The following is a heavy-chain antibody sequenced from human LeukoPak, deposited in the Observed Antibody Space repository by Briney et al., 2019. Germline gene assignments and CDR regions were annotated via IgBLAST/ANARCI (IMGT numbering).Heavy chain of an antibody. CDR2: ISGSGGST. CDR1: GFTFDDYA. Sequence: TGGSLRLSCAASGFTFDDYALHWVRQAPGKGLEWVSAISGSGGSTYYADSVKGRFTISRDNSKNTLYLQMNSLRAEDTAVYYCAKDPVQWMVGYFDYWGQGTLVTVSS. CDR3: AKDPVQWMVGYFDY. D-gene: IGHD6-19*01. J-gene: IGHJ4*02. V-gene: IGHV3-23*01.